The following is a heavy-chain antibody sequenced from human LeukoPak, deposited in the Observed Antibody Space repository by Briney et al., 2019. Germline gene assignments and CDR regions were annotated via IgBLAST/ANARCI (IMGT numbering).Heavy chain of an antibody. CDR1: GFTFSSYS. CDR3: SRGHPGSKYYSNH. CDR2: ISSSSSYI. V-gene: IGHV3-21*01. J-gene: IGHJ4*02. Sequence: PGGSLRLSCAASGFTFSSYSMNWVGQAPGKGLAWVSSISSSSSYIYYAGSVKGGFTISRDNANNSLYLQMNSLRAEDRSGYYCSRGHPGSKYYSNHWGQGTLVTVSS. D-gene: IGHD2-2*01.